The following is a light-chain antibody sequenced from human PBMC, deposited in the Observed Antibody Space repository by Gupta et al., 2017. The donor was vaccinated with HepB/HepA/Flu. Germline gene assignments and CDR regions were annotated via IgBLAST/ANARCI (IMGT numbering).Light chain of an antibody. Sequence: SSVVTQDPAVSVALRQTVRITCQGDSLRSYYASWNQQKPAQAPVLVIYGKNNRPSGIPAQFSASRSGNTASATITAAQAEGEADYYCNTRDSSGNHPFGGGTKLTVI. CDR1: SLRSYY. J-gene: IGLJ2*01. CDR2: GKN. V-gene: IGLV3-19*01. CDR3: NTRDSSGNHP.